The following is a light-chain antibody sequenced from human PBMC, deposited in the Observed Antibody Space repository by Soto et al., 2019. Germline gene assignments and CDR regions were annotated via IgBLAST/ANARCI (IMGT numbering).Light chain of an antibody. Sequence: DIVLTQSPDSLAVSLGERATINCKSSQSVFYSSNNKNYLAWYQQKPGQPPKLLIYWASTRESGVPDRFSGSGPGTDFTLTISILQAEDVAVYYGQQYYGIPYTFGQGTKLEIK. CDR2: WAS. CDR3: QQYYGIPYT. CDR1: QSVFYSSNNKNY. J-gene: IGKJ2*01. V-gene: IGKV4-1*01.